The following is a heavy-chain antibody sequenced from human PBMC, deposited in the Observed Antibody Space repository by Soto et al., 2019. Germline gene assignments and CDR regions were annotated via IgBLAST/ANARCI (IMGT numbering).Heavy chain of an antibody. Sequence: EVQLVESGGGLVQPGGSLRVSCAASGFTFRSHRIHWVRQAPGKGLEWVSRIDTEGGGTSYADSVKGRFTISTDNAENTVYLQMNGLRVEDTAVNYCATVFDVWGQGTLVTVSS. CDR3: ATVFDV. J-gene: IGHJ4*02. V-gene: IGHV3-74*01. CDR2: IDTEGGGT. D-gene: IGHD4-17*01. CDR1: GFTFRSHR.